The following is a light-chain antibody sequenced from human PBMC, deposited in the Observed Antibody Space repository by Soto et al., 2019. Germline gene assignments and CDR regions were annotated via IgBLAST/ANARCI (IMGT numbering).Light chain of an antibody. CDR1: ISDVGGYNY. V-gene: IGLV2-14*01. J-gene: IGLJ1*01. Sequence: QSALTQPASVSGSPGQSITISCTGTISDVGGYNYVSWYQQHPGKAPKLMIYDVSNRPSGVSNRFSGSKSGNTASLTISGLQAEDEADYYCSSYTISSTYVFGTVTKLTVL. CDR2: DVS. CDR3: SSYTISSTYV.